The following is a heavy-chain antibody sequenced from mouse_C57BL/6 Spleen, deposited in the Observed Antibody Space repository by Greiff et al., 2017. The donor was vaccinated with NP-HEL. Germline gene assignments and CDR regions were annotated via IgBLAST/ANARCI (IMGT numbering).Heavy chain of an antibody. Sequence: EVMLVESEGGLVQPGSSMKLSCTASGFTFSDYYMAWVRQVPEKGLEWVANINYDGSSTYYLDSLKSRFIISRDNAKNILYLQMSSLKSEDTATYYCARMGFPWFAYWGQGTLVTVSA. CDR3: ARMGFPWFAY. V-gene: IGHV5-16*01. CDR2: INYDGSST. J-gene: IGHJ3*01. CDR1: GFTFSDYY.